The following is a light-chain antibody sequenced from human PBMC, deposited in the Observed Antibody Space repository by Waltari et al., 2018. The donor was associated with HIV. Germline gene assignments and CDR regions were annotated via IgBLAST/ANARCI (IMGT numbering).Light chain of an antibody. CDR2: STN. CDR1: SSNIGAGYD. J-gene: IGLJ3*02. Sequence: QSVLTQPPSVSGAPGQGVTISCAGPSSNIGAGYDVHWYLQLPGTAPKLLIFSTNNRPSGVPDRFSGSKSGTSASLAITGLQAEDEADYYCQSFDSTVRGWVFGGGTKLTVL. V-gene: IGLV1-40*01. CDR3: QSFDSTVRGWV.